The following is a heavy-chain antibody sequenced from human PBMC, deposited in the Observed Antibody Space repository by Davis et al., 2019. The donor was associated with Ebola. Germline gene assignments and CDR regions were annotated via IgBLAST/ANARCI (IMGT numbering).Heavy chain of an antibody. V-gene: IGHV1-18*01. D-gene: IGHD2-21*01. J-gene: IGHJ3*02. CDR1: GYAFTTYG. Sequence: ASVKVSCKASGYAFTTYGISWVRQAPGQGLEWMGWISGYNGNTNYAQKFQGRVTMTTDTSTSTAYMELRSLRSDDTAVYYCASGYCGGDCYAFDIWGQGTMVTVSS. CDR2: ISGYNGNT. CDR3: ASGYCGGDCYAFDI.